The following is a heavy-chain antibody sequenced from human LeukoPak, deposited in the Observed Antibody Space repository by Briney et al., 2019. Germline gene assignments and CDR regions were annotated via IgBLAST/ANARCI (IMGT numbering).Heavy chain of an antibody. Sequence: GGSLRLSCAASGFTVSSNYMSWVRQAPGKGLEWVSVIYSGGSTYYADSVKGRFTISRDNSKNTLYLQMNSLRVEDTAVYYCARDPIHLNSPQSVAGTTMGYWGQGTLSPSPQ. CDR1: GFTVSSNY. J-gene: IGHJ4*02. CDR2: IYSGGST. CDR3: ARDPIHLNSPQSVAGTTMGY. D-gene: IGHD6-19*01. V-gene: IGHV3-53*01.